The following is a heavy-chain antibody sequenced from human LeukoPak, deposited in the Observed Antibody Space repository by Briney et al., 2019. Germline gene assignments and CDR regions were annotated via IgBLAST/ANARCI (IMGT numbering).Heavy chain of an antibody. D-gene: IGHD3-16*01. V-gene: IGHV3-30*03. CDR1: GFTFSSYG. Sequence: PGRSLRLSCAASGFTFSSYGMHWVRQAPGKGLEWVAVISYDGSNKYYADSVKGRFTISRDNSKNTLYLQMNSLRAEDTAVYYCATNWGTGPYYYAMDIWGQGTTVTVSS. CDR2: ISYDGSNK. CDR3: ATNWGTGPYYYAMDI. J-gene: IGHJ6*02.